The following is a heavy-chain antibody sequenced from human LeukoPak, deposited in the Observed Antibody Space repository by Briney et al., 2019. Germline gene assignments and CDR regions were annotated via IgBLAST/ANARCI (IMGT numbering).Heavy chain of an antibody. CDR2: INHSGST. V-gene: IGHV4-34*01. Sequence: SETLSLTCAVYGGSFSGYYWSWIRQPPGKGLEWIGEINHSGSTNYNPSLKSRVTISVDTSKNQFSLKLSSVTAADTAVYYCARGIEQIDYWGQGTLVTVSS. CDR3: ARGIEQIDY. D-gene: IGHD1/OR15-1a*01. CDR1: GGSFSGYY. J-gene: IGHJ4*02.